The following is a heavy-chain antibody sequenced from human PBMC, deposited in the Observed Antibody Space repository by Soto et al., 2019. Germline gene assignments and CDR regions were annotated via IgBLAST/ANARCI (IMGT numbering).Heavy chain of an antibody. Sequence: GGSLRLSCTASGFTFSDYAMSWFRQAPGKGLEWVSFIRSNFRGGTTEYAASVKGRFSISRDDSRSIAYLQMNSLKTDDTAVYYCSRDPLPYYYDRSAYPPGYWGQGTLVTVSS. CDR2: IRSNFRGGTT. V-gene: IGHV3-49*03. CDR1: GFTFSDYA. CDR3: SRDPLPYYYDRSAYPPGY. D-gene: IGHD3-22*01. J-gene: IGHJ4*02.